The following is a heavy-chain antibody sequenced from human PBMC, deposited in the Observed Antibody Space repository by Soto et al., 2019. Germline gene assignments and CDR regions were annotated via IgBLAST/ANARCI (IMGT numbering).Heavy chain of an antibody. CDR3: ARVRINGGDGYFDY. J-gene: IGHJ4*02. CDR2: IYPDDSDT. Sequence: GESLKISCKTSGYSFTSYWIGWVRQMHGKGLEWMGMIYPDDSDTRYSPSFQGQVTISADKSIYTVYLQWTSLKASDSAMYYCARVRINGGDGYFDYWGQGTLVTVSS. D-gene: IGHD2-21*02. V-gene: IGHV5-51*01. CDR1: GYSFTSYW.